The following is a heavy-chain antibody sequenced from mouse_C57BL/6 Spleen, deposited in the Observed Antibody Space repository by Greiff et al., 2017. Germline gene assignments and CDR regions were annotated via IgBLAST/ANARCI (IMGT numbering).Heavy chain of an antibody. D-gene: IGHD1-1*01. J-gene: IGHJ1*03. CDR2: ISPSDSDT. Sequence: QVQLQQPGAELVRPGSSVKLSCKASGYTFTRSWMDWVKPRPGQGLEWICNISPSDSDTPYNQKFKDKATLTVDKSSSTAYMQLSSLTSEDSAVYYCARRGYYGSSPYWYFDVWGTGTTVTVSS. CDR1: GYTFTRSW. V-gene: IGHV1-61*01. CDR3: ARRGYYGSSPYWYFDV.